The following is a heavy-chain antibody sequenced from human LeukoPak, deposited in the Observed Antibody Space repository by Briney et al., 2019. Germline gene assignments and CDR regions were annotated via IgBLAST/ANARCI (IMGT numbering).Heavy chain of an antibody. CDR3: ARDLVVVVHSHRRLPFGY. V-gene: IGHV1-8*01. D-gene: IGHD2-21*01. Sequence: ASVKVSCKASGYTFTSYDINWVRQATGQGLEWMGWMNPNSGNTGYAQKFQGRVTMTRNTSISTAYMELSSLRSEDTAVYYCARDLVVVVHSHRRLPFGYWGQGTLVTVSS. CDR1: GYTFTSYD. CDR2: MNPNSGNT. J-gene: IGHJ4*02.